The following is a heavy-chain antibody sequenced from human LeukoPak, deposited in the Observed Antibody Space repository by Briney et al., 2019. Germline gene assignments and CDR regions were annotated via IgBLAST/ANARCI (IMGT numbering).Heavy chain of an antibody. Sequence: KPGGSLRLSCAASGFTFSSYSMNWVRQAPGKGLEWVSSISDSSSYIYYSDSVKGRFTISRDTAKNSLYLQMNSLRAEDTAVYYCAREGSMLRGVSAFDIWGQGTMVTVSS. J-gene: IGHJ3*02. V-gene: IGHV3-21*01. CDR3: AREGSMLRGVSAFDI. CDR2: ISDSSSYI. D-gene: IGHD3-10*01. CDR1: GFTFSSYS.